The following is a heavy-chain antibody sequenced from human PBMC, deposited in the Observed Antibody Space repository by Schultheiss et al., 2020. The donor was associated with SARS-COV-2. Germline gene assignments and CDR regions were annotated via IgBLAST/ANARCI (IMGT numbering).Heavy chain of an antibody. CDR3: ARGPNYFDY. CDR1: GFTFSSYA. Sequence: GGSLRLSCAASGFTFSSYAMSWVRQAPGKGLEWVSVIYSGGSTYYADSVKGRFTISRENAKNSLYLQMNSLRAEDTAVYYCARGPNYFDYWGQGTLVTVSS. CDR2: IYSGGST. J-gene: IGHJ4*02. V-gene: IGHV3-66*01.